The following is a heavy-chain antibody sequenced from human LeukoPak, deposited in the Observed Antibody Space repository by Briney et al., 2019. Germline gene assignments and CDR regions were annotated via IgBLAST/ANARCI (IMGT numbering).Heavy chain of an antibody. CDR1: GGSFSGYY. CDR3: ARGRRVTHFDY. V-gene: IGHV4-34*01. D-gene: IGHD2-21*02. CDR2: INHSGST. Sequence: SETLSLTCPGYGGSFSGYYWSWIRQPPAKGLEWIGEINHSGSTNYNPSLKSRVTISVDTSKIQFSLKLSSVTAADTAVYYCARGRRVTHFDYWGQGTLVTVSS. J-gene: IGHJ4*02.